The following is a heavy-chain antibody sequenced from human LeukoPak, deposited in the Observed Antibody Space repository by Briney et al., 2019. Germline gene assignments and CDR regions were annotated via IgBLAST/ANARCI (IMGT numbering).Heavy chain of an antibody. CDR3: AKGLERLTYYYYGMDV. V-gene: IGHV3-30*18. CDR2: ISYDGSNK. D-gene: IGHD1-1*01. Sequence: GGSLRLSCAASGFTFSSYGMHWVRQAPGKGLEWVAVISYDGSNKYYADSVKGRFTISRDNSKNTLYLQMNSLRAEDTAVYYCAKGLERLTYYYYGMDVWGKGTTATVSS. J-gene: IGHJ6*04. CDR1: GFTFSSYG.